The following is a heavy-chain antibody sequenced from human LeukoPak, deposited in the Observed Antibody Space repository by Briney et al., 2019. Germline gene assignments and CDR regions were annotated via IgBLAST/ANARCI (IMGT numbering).Heavy chain of an antibody. J-gene: IGHJ4*02. V-gene: IGHV4-30-2*01. CDR3: ARGDCGGDCYSFAY. CDR1: GGSISSSGYS. D-gene: IGHD2-21*02. Sequence: ASQTLSLTCAVPGGSISSSGYSWNWIRQPPGKGLEWIGYISHSGSTYYNPSLQSRVTISVDRSKNQFSLKLSSVTAADTAVYYCARGDCGGDCYSFAYWGQGTLVTVSS. CDR2: ISHSGST.